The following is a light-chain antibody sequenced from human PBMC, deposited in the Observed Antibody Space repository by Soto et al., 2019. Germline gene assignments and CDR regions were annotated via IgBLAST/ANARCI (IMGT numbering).Light chain of an antibody. V-gene: IGKV1-5*03. J-gene: IGKJ2*01. CDR3: QQYNSYSNT. Sequence: DIQMTQSHSTMSASVEDRVTITCRASQSISSWLAWYQQKPGKAPKLLIYKASSLESGVPSRLSGSGSGTEFTLTISSLQPDDFATYYCQQYNSYSNTFGQGTKLEIK. CDR1: QSISSW. CDR2: KAS.